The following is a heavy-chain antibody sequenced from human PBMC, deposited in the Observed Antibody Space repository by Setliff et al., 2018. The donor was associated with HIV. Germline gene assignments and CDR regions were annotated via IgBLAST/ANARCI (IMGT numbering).Heavy chain of an antibody. D-gene: IGHD2-15*01. Sequence: ASVKVSCKASGYTFTNFGVGWVRQAPGQGLEWMGWVSPYNGHTKYAQRFQGRVTMSTDTSTSTIYMELTSLRSDDTAVYYCARIGRTPYYYYYMDVWGKGTTVTVSS. CDR3: ARIGRTPYYYYYMDV. CDR1: GYTFTNFG. V-gene: IGHV1-18*01. J-gene: IGHJ6*03. CDR2: VSPYNGHT.